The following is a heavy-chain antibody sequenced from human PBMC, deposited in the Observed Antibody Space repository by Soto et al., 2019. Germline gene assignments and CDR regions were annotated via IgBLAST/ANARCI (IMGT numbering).Heavy chain of an antibody. J-gene: IGHJ4*02. CDR2: INPSGGST. CDR3: AIDPFFGVVTSHYFFDY. Sequence: ASVKVSCKASGYTFTSYYMHWVRQAPGQGLEWMGIINPSGGSTSYAQKFQGRVTMTRDTSTSTVYMELSSLRSEDTAVYYCAIDPFFGVVTSHYFFDYWGQGSLVTVS. CDR1: GYTFTSYY. V-gene: IGHV1-46*01. D-gene: IGHD3-3*01.